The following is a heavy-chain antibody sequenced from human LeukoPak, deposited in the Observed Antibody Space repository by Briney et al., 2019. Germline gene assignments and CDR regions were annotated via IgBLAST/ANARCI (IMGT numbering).Heavy chain of an antibody. Sequence: RASVKVSCKASGHTFTGYYMHWVRQAPGQGLEWMGWINANSGDTNYAQKFQGRVTMTRDTSISTAYMELSRLRSDDTAVYYCARVKAFQGYCSGGNCYSAENYDWKQDVWGKGTTVTVSS. CDR3: ARVKAFQGYCSGGNCYSAENYDWKQDV. CDR1: GHTFTGYY. V-gene: IGHV1-2*02. J-gene: IGHJ6*04. D-gene: IGHD2-15*01. CDR2: INANSGDT.